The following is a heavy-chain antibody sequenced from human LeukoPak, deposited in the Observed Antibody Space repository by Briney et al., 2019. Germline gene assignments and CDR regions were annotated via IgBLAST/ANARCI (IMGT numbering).Heavy chain of an antibody. Sequence: GRSLRLSCAASGFAFSTYAMHWVRQAPGKGLEWVAIIWSDGSDKYYADSVKGRFSISRDNSKNTLYLRMNSLGAEDTAVYYCARGGDIVATYDAFDIWGQGTMVTVSS. D-gene: IGHD5-12*01. CDR1: GFAFSTYA. V-gene: IGHV3-33*01. CDR3: ARGGDIVATYDAFDI. J-gene: IGHJ3*02. CDR2: IWSDGSDK.